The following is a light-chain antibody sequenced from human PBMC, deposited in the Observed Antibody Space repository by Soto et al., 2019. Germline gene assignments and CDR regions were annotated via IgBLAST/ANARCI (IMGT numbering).Light chain of an antibody. CDR3: QQYKSYPWT. CDR2: DAS. J-gene: IGKJ1*01. V-gene: IGKV1-5*01. CDR1: QSISSW. Sequence: DIQMTQSPSTLSASVGDRVTITCRASQSISSWLAWYQQKPGKAPKLLIYDASSLESGVPSRFSGSGSGTEFTLTISSLQPDDFAVYYCQQYKSYPWTFGQGTKVDIK.